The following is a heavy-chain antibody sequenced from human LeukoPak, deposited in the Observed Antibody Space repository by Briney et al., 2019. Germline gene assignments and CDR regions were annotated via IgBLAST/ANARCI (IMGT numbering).Heavy chain of an antibody. Sequence: SETLSLTCTVSGGSISSGSYYWSWIRQPAGKGLEWIGRIYTSGSTNYNPSLKSRVTISVDTSKNQFSLKLSSVTAADTAVYYCARDVDSSGYYFDYWGQGTLVTVSS. CDR1: GGSISSGSYY. D-gene: IGHD3-22*01. CDR2: IYTSGST. V-gene: IGHV4-61*02. J-gene: IGHJ4*02. CDR3: ARDVDSSGYYFDY.